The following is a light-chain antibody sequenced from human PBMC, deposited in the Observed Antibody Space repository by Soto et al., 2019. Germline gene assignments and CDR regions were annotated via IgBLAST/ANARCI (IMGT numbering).Light chain of an antibody. CDR2: ATS. CDR3: QQYGNSKWT. J-gene: IGKJ1*01. V-gene: IGKV3-20*01. Sequence: EVVVTQSPGTLSLSPGESATLSCRVSQSFSSTYTAWYQQKPGQSPRLVIYATSTRAAGIPERFSGSGSETDFSLTISGLEPEDVEVYFCQQYGNSKWTFCQGTKVAIK. CDR1: QSFSSTY.